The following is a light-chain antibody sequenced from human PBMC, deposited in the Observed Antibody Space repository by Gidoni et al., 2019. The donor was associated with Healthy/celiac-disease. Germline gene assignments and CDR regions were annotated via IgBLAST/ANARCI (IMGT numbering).Light chain of an antibody. J-gene: IGKJ2*01. CDR3: QQYNNWPPYT. V-gene: IGKV3-15*01. CDR1: QSVSSY. CDR2: GAS. Sequence: EIVMTPSPATLSVSPGERATLSCRASQSVSSYLAWYQQKPGQAPRLLIYGASTRATGIPARFSGSGSGTEFTLTISSLQSEDFAVYYCQQYNNWPPYTFGQGTKLEIK.